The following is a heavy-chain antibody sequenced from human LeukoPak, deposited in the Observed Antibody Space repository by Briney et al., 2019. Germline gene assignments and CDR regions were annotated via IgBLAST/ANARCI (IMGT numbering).Heavy chain of an antibody. V-gene: IGHV4-34*01. CDR3: ARVTGAYYYDSSGYYFRIPYYFDY. CDR2: IYYSGST. J-gene: IGHJ4*02. CDR1: GGSFSGYY. Sequence: SETLSLTCAVYGGSFSGYYWSWIRQPPGKGLEWIGSIYYSGSTYYNPSLKSRVTISVDTSKNQFSLKLSSVAAADTAVYYCARVTGAYYYDSSGYYFRIPYYFDYWGQGTLVTVSS. D-gene: IGHD3-22*01.